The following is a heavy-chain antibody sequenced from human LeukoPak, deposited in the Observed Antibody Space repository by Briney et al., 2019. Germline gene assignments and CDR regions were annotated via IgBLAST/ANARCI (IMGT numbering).Heavy chain of an antibody. CDR1: GGSFSGYY. CDR3: ARGPRHFQH. V-gene: IGHV4-34*01. CDR2: INHSGST. Sequence: SETLSLTCAVYGGSFSGYYWSWIRQPPGKGLEWIGEINHSGSTNYNPSLKSRVTISVDTSKNQFSLKPSSVTAADTAVYYCARGPRHFQHWGQGTLVTVSS. J-gene: IGHJ1*01.